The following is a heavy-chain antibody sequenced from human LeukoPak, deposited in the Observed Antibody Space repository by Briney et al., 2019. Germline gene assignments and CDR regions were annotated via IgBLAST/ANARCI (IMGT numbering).Heavy chain of an antibody. CDR1: GGSISSAY. CDR2: MFYTGST. Sequence: SETLSLTCSVDGGSISSAYWASVRQPPRKGLDWIGYMFYTGSTNYNPTLKSRVPISLATSKKQFSLKLSSVTAADTAVYYCARVSVVYGVDVWGRGTTVTVSS. J-gene: IGHJ6*02. CDR3: ARVSVVYGVDV. V-gene: IGHV4-59*01.